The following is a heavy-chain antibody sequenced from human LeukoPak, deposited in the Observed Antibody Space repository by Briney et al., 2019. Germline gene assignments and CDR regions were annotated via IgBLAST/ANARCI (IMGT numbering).Heavy chain of an antibody. V-gene: IGHV4-31*03. CDR2: IYYNGNT. CDR1: GVSISSDGVY. D-gene: IGHD3-3*01. CDR3: ARTDSVLEGPQYYLDY. Sequence: SQTLSLTCTVSGVSISSDGVYWSWIRQHPGEGLECIGYIYYNGNTYYEPSLESRITISVDTSKNQFSLKLRSVTAADTAVYYCARTDSVLEGPQYYLDYWGQGILVTVSS. J-gene: IGHJ4*02.